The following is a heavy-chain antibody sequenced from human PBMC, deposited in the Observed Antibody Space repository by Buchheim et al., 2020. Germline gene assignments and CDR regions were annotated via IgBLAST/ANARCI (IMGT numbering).Heavy chain of an antibody. CDR3: ARAEQWSQGYFDF. V-gene: IGHV4-31*03. CDR1: GGSISSGGYY. D-gene: IGHD6-19*01. CDR2: IYSSGST. J-gene: IGHJ4*02. Sequence: QVQLQESGPGLVKPSQTLSLTCTVSGGSISSGGYYWSWLRPHPGKGLEWIGYIYSSGSTYYNPSLKSRVTISVDTSNNQFPLKLSSVTAADTAVYYCARAEQWSQGYFDFWGQGTL.